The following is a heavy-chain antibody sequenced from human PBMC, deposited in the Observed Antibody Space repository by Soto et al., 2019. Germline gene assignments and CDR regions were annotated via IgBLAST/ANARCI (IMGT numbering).Heavy chain of an antibody. D-gene: IGHD4-4*01. CDR2: IKQDGSEE. CDR3: ARHRDYSLDY. J-gene: IGHJ4*02. CDR1: GFSFNTYW. V-gene: IGHV3-7*03. Sequence: GGSLRLSCAASGFSFNTYWMTWVRQAPGRGLEWVANIKQDGSEEYSVDSVKGRFTVSRDNAKNSVYLQMNSLSAEDTAVYYCARHRDYSLDYWGQGTLVTVSS.